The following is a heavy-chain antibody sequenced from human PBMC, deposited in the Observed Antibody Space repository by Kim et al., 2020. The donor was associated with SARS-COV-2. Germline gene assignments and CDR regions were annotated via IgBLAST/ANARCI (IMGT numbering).Heavy chain of an antibody. D-gene: IGHD3-16*01. J-gene: IGHJ6*02. Sequence: KLQGRVTMTTDTSTSTAYMELRSLRSDDTAVYYCAREVFPLGYYYYGMDVWGQGTTVTVSS. V-gene: IGHV1-18*01. CDR3: AREVFPLGYYYYGMDV.